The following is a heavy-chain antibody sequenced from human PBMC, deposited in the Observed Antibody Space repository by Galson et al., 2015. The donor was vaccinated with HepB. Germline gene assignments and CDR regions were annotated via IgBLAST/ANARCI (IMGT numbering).Heavy chain of an antibody. J-gene: IGHJ5*02. V-gene: IGHV3-23*01. CDR2: INGGGGSI. CDR1: GYSFSGSA. Sequence: SLRLSCAASGYSFSGSAISWVRQAPGKGLQWVSTINGGGGSIFYADSVKGRFTISRDNPKNTLYLQMNSLRAEDSAVYYCARNRGSGTSYTWCFDPWGPRTLVTAPS. CDR3: ARNRGSGTSYTWCFDP. D-gene: IGHD3-10*01.